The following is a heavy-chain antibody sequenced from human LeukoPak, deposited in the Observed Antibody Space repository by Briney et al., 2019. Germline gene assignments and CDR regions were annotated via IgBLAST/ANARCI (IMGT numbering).Heavy chain of an antibody. J-gene: IGHJ4*02. CDR2: IYYSGST. Sequence: SETLSLTCTVSGGSISSGDYYWSWIRQPPGKGLEWIGYIYYSGSTYYNPSLKSRVTISVDTSKNQFSLKLSSVTAADTAVYYCARGQWIRSGWFDYWGQGTLVTVSS. D-gene: IGHD6-19*01. V-gene: IGHV4-30-4*01. CDR1: GGSISSGDYY. CDR3: ARGQWIRSGWFDY.